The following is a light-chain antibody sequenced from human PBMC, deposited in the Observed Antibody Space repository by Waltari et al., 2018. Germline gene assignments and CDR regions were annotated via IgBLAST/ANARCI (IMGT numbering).Light chain of an antibody. CDR1: QSVSTY. J-gene: IGKJ5*01. V-gene: IGKV3-11*01. CDR3: QQRSNWPPN. CDR2: DAS. Sequence: EIVLTQSPATLSLSPGETATLSCRASQSVSTYLASYQQKPGQAPRLLIYDASNRATGIPTRFSGSGSGTDFTLTISSLEPEDVAVYFCQQRSNWPPNVGQGTRLEIK.